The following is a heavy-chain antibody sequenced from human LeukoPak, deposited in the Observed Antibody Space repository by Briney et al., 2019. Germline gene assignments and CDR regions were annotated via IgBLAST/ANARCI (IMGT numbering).Heavy chain of an antibody. D-gene: IGHD3-9*01. V-gene: IGHV3-21*01. CDR3: ARVAPLSDFDY. CDR2: ISSSSSYI. CDR1: GFTFSSYS. J-gene: IGHJ4*02. Sequence: PGGSLRLSCAASGFTFSSYSMNWVRQAPGEGLEWVSSISSSSSYIYYADSVKGRFTISRDNAKNSLYLQMNSLRAEDTAVYYCARVAPLSDFDYWGQGTLVTVSS.